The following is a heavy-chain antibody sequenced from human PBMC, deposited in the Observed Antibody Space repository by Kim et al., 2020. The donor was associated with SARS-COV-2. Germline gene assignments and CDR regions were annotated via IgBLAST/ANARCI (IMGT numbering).Heavy chain of an antibody. CDR3: ASAVEDSSGYYYWFDH. D-gene: IGHD3-22*01. Sequence: SETLSLTCAVSGGSISSGGYSWSWIRQPPGKGLEWIGYIYHSGSTYYNPSLKSRVTISVDRSKNQFSLKLSSVTAADTAVYYCASAVEDSSGYYYWFDHWGQGTLVTVSS. CDR1: GGSISSGGYS. CDR2: IYHSGST. J-gene: IGHJ5*02. V-gene: IGHV4-30-2*01.